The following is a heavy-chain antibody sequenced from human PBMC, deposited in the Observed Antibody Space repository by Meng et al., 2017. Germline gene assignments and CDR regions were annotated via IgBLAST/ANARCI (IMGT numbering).Heavy chain of an antibody. J-gene: IGHJ4*02. CDR2: IIPIFGTA. V-gene: IGHV1-69*05. Sequence: GEAWAEVKKAWGSGKVSRKVFGGTFSRLSIRLVAKAPGQGLGVMGGIIPIFGTANYAQKFQGRVTMTRNTSISTAYMELSSLRSEDTAVYYCARGRNFYGEEGDFDYWGQGTLVTVSS. D-gene: IGHD4-17*01. CDR3: ARGRNFYGEEGDFDY. CDR1: GGTFSRLS.